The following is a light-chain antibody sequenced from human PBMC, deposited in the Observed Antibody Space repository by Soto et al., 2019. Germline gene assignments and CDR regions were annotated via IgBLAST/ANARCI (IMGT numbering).Light chain of an antibody. CDR2: SAS. CDR1: QYISTY. J-gene: IGKJ1*01. Sequence: DIQMTQSPSSLSASVGDRVTITCRASQYISTYLNWYRQKSGKAPEVLIYSASTLHSGVPSRFSGRGSGTEFTLTIIGLQSEDFATYYFQQSYTTPRTFGAGTKVEIK. CDR3: QQSYTTPRT. V-gene: IGKV1-39*01.